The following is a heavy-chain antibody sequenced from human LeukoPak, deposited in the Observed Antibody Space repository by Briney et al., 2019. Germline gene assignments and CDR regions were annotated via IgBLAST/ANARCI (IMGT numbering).Heavy chain of an antibody. CDR1: GFSFSSFG. J-gene: IGHJ4*02. Sequence: PGGSLRLSCAVSGFSFSSFGMIWVRQAPGKGLEWLAYISGSGDFIYYADSVNGRFTISKDNTKNSVHLQLTSLRAEDTAVYYCARDSEAYCGGDCYFYFDYWGQGTRVTVSS. CDR3: ARDSEAYCGGDCYFYFDY. V-gene: IGHV3-21*01. CDR2: ISGSGDFI. D-gene: IGHD2-21*02.